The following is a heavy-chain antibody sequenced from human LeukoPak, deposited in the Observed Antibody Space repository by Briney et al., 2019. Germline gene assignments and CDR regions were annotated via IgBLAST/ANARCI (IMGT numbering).Heavy chain of an antibody. V-gene: IGHV4-39*01. Sequence: PSETLSLTCTVSGGSIRSTSYYWGWIRQPPGKGLEWIGSIYYSGSTYYNPSLKSRVTISVDTSKNQFSLKLSSVTAADTAVYYCASIIDSSSWYFDYWGQGTLVTVSS. J-gene: IGHJ4*02. CDR2: IYYSGST. CDR1: GGSIRSTSYY. D-gene: IGHD6-13*01. CDR3: ASIIDSSSWYFDY.